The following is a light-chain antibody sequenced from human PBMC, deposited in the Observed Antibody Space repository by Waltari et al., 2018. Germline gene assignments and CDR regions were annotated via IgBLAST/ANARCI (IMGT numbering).Light chain of an antibody. CDR3: AAWDDSLKGV. Sequence: QSVLTQPPSASGTPGQRVTISCSGSSSSIGSKTVNWYQQLPGMAPKLLNHSNNQRPPGVPDRFSGSKSGTSASLAISGLQSEDEADYYCAAWDDSLKGVFGGGTKLTVL. J-gene: IGLJ2*01. V-gene: IGLV1-44*01. CDR2: SNN. CDR1: SSSIGSKT.